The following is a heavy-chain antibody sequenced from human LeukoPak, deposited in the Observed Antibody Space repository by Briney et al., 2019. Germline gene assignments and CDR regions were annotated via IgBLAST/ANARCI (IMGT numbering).Heavy chain of an antibody. CDR3: ARYTSSNPYYYYYYMDV. J-gene: IGHJ6*03. CDR1: GGSISSYY. D-gene: IGHD6-6*01. Sequence: SETLSLTCTVSGGSISSYYWSWIRQPPGKGLEWIGYIYYCWSTNCNPPLKSRDTIPVDTSKNQFSLKLSSVNAADTAVYYCARYTSSNPYYYYYYMDVWGKGTTVTVSS. V-gene: IGHV4-59*01. CDR2: IYYCWST.